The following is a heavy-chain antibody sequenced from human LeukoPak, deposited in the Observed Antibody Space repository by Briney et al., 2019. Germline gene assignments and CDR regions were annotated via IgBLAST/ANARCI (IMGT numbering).Heavy chain of an antibody. Sequence: RPGGSLRLSCAASGFTFSSYAMSWVRQAPGKGLEWVSAISGSGGSTYYADSVKGRFTISRDNSKNTLYLQMNSLRAEDTAVYYCARDKRGYSYGFDYWGQGTLVTVSS. CDR2: ISGSGGST. CDR3: ARDKRGYSYGFDY. V-gene: IGHV3-23*01. J-gene: IGHJ4*02. D-gene: IGHD5-18*01. CDR1: GFTFSSYA.